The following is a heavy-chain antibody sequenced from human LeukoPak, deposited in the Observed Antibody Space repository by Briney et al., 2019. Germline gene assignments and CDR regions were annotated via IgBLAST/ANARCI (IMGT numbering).Heavy chain of an antibody. CDR1: GFTFSSYW. D-gene: IGHD1-26*01. V-gene: IGHV3-7*01. J-gene: IGHJ4*02. CDR3: ARRGTGGSYNFDY. CDR2: IKQDGSEK. Sequence: GGSLRLSCAASGFTFSSYWMSWVRQAPGKGLEWVANIKQDGSEKYYVDSVKGRFTISRDNAKNSLYLQMNSLRAEDTAVYYCARRGTGGSYNFDYWGQGTLVTVSS.